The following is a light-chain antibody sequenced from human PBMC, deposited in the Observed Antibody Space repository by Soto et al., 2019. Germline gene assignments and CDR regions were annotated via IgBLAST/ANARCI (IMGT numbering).Light chain of an antibody. V-gene: IGKV1-8*01. CDR3: QQSSMTPFT. CDR1: QGISSY. Sequence: AIRMTQSPSSLSASTGDRVTITCRSSQGISSYLAWYQQKPGKAPKLLIYAASTLQSGVPSRFSGSGSGTDFTLTISCLQSEDFATYFCQQSSMTPFTFGPGT. CDR2: AAS. J-gene: IGKJ3*01.